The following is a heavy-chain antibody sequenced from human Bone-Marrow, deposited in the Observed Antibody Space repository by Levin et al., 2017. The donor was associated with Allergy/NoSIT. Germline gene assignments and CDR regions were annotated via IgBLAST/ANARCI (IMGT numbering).Heavy chain of an antibody. CDR2: ISGYNGNT. CDR3: ASDEGIRFLAGPLSNWFDP. Sequence: ASVKVSCKASGYTFSSYGISWLRQAPGQGLEYMGWISGYNGNTNYAQKFQGRVTMTTDTSTKTAFLEVRTLTSDDTAVYFSASDEGIRFLAGPLSNWFDPWGQGTLVIVS. J-gene: IGHJ5*02. D-gene: IGHD3-3*01. V-gene: IGHV1-18*01. CDR1: GYTFSSYG.